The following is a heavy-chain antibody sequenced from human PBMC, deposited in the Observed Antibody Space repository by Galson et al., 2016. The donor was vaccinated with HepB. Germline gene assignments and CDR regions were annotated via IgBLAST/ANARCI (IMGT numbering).Heavy chain of an antibody. CDR3: AKEMAVGSVPYFDF. CDR2: ISSSSSYI. D-gene: IGHD3-10*01. V-gene: IGHV3-21*01. J-gene: IGHJ4*02. CDR1: GFTFSSYS. Sequence: SLRLSCAASGFTFSSYSMNWVRQAPGKGLEWVSSISSSSSYIYYADSVKGRFTISRDNAKNSLYLQMNGLRAEDTAVYYCAKEMAVGSVPYFDFWGQGTLVTVSS.